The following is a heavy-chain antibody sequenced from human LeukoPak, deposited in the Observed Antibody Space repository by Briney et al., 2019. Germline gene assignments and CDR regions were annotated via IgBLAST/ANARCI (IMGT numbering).Heavy chain of an antibody. CDR1: GGSVSSGGYY. J-gene: IGHJ4*02. CDR2: IYYCGST. CDR3: ARRTYSSGWSNFDY. Sequence: SETLSLTCTVSGGSVSSGGYYWSWIRQPPGKGLEWIGYIYYCGSTNYNPSLKSRVTISVDTSKNQFSLKLSSVTAADTAVYYCARRTYSSGWSNFDYWGQGTLVTVSS. D-gene: IGHD6-19*01. V-gene: IGHV4-61*08.